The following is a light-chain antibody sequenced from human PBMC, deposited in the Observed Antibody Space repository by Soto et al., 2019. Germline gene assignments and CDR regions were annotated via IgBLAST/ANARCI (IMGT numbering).Light chain of an antibody. V-gene: IGKV3-11*01. Sequence: EIVLTQSPATLSLSPGERATLFCRASQSVGRYLAWFQLRPGQAPRLLIYDASDRATGIPARFSGSGSGTDFSLTISSLEPGDFGVYYCQQRSDWPYTFGQGTKLEIK. J-gene: IGKJ2*01. CDR1: QSVGRY. CDR2: DAS. CDR3: QQRSDWPYT.